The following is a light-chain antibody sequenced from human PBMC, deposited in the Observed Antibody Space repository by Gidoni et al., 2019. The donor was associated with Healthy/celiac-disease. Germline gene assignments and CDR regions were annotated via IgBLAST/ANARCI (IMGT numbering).Light chain of an antibody. Sequence: QSALTHPRSLAGSPGQSVTISCTGTSSDVGGYNYVSWYQQHPGKAPKLLIYDVSKRPSGVPDRFSGYKSGNTASLTISGLQAEDEADYYCCSYAGSYTVVFGGGTKLTVL. J-gene: IGLJ2*01. CDR3: CSYAGSYTVV. V-gene: IGLV2-11*01. CDR2: DVS. CDR1: SSDVGGYNY.